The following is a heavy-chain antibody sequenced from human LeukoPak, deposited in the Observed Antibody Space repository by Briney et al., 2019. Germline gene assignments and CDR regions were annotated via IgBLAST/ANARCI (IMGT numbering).Heavy chain of an antibody. CDR2: IYSGGGT. D-gene: IGHD3-22*01. J-gene: IGHJ4*02. Sequence: PGGSLRLSCEASGFAFSFFAMSWVRQAPGKGLEWVSAIYSGGGTYYADSVKGRFTIYRDNSKNTVYLQMNSLRAEDTAVYYCARGPGGYYNNWGQGTLVTVSS. V-gene: IGHV3-53*01. CDR1: GFAFSFFA. CDR3: ARGPGGYYNN.